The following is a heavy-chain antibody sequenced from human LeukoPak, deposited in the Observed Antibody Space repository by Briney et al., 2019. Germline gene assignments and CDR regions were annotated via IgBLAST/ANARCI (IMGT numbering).Heavy chain of an antibody. CDR3: ARHPLVVAATNYYYYGMDV. CDR2: IYYSGST. Sequence: SETLSLTCTVSGGSISSSSYYWGWIRPPPGKGLEWIGSIYYSGSTYYNPSLKSRVTISVDTSKNQFSLKLSSVTAADTAVYYCARHPLVVAATNYYYYGMDVWGQGTTVTVSS. V-gene: IGHV4-39*01. J-gene: IGHJ6*02. D-gene: IGHD2-15*01. CDR1: GGSISSSSYY.